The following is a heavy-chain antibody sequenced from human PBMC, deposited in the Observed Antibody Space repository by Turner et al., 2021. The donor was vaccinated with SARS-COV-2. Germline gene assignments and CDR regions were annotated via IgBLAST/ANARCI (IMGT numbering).Heavy chain of an antibody. V-gene: IGHV1-8*03. CDR3: AGRDSNGYVGAFDM. Sequence: QVQLVQSVAEVKTPVASVTVSCKASVYTFTTYDITWVRQAAGQGLEWMGWMNPNSGHTAYAQKFQGRVTITRKTSISTVYMELSSLRSDDTAVYYCAGRDSNGYVGAFDMWGQGTMVTVSS. D-gene: IGHD4-4*01. CDR2: MNPNSGHT. J-gene: IGHJ3*02. CDR1: VYTFTTYD.